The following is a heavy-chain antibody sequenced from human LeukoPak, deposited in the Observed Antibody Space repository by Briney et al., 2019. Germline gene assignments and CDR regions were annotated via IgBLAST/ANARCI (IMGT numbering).Heavy chain of an antibody. CDR2: INHSGST. Sequence: SETLSLTCTVSGGSISSSSYYWGWIRQPPGKGLEWIGEINHSGSTNYNPSLKSRVTISVDTSKNQFSLKLSSVTAADTAVYYCARWNRMIDYWGQGTLVTVSS. D-gene: IGHD1-1*01. V-gene: IGHV4-39*07. J-gene: IGHJ4*02. CDR3: ARWNRMIDY. CDR1: GGSISSSSYY.